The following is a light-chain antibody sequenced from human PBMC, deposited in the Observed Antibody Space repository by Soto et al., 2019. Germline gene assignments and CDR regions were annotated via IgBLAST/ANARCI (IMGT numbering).Light chain of an antibody. Sequence: QSVLTQPPSVSAAPGQKVTISCSGRSSNIGNNGVSWYQQLPGTAPKLLIHDNNKRPSGIPDRFSGSRSGTSATLGITGLQTGDEADYYCGTWDSAQRIVAFGGGTQLTVL. V-gene: IGLV1-51*01. CDR2: DNN. J-gene: IGLJ2*01. CDR1: SSNIGNNG. CDR3: GTWDSAQRIVA.